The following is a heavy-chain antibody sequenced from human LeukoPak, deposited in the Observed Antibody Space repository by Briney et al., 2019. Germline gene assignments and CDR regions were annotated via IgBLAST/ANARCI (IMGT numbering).Heavy chain of an antibody. D-gene: IGHD3-10*01. CDR3: ARVGEGFGDSVLFGLGISGFYYYYMDV. Sequence: GGSLRLSCAASGFTFSSYCMNWVRQAPGKGLEWVSFISSSSSYIYYADSVKGRFTISRDNAKNSLYLQMNSLRSDDTAVYYCARVGEGFGDSVLFGLGISGFYYYYMDVWGKGTTVTVSS. CDR1: GFTFSSYC. CDR2: ISSSSSYI. V-gene: IGHV3-21*04. J-gene: IGHJ6*03.